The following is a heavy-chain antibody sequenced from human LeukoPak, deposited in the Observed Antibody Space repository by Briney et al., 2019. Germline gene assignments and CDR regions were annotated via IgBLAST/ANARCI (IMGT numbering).Heavy chain of an antibody. CDR3: ASARSRSPLNWFDP. D-gene: IGHD3-10*01. CDR1: GGSISSGDYY. Sequence: SETLSLTCTVSGGSISSGDYYWSWIRLPPGKGLEWIGYIYYSGSTYYNPSLKSRVTISVDTSKNQFSLKLSSVTAADTAVYYCASARSRSPLNWFDPWGQGTLVTVSS. CDR2: IYYSGST. J-gene: IGHJ5*02. V-gene: IGHV4-30-4*08.